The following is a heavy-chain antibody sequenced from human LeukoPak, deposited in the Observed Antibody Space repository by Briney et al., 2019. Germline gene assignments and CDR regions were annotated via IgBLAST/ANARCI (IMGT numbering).Heavy chain of an antibody. CDR1: GFTLRNEW. CDR3: VVGGGIY. D-gene: IGHD1-26*01. CDR2: IASDGGGI. Sequence: GGSPRLSCVASGFTLRNEWTHWVRQSPGKGLVWVSRIASDGGGIMYADSVKGRFTISRDDARNTLHLQMNNLRADDTAVYYCVVGGGIYWGRGTLVTVS. V-gene: IGHV3-74*03. J-gene: IGHJ4*02.